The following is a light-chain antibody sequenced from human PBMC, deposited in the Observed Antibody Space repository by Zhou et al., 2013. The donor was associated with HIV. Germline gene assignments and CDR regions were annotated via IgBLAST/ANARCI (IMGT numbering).Light chain of an antibody. V-gene: IGKV3-15*01. CDR3: QQYSNWPYT. CDR1: QSVSSN. J-gene: IGKJ2*01. CDR2: YAS. Sequence: EIVMTQSPATLSASPGERVTFSCRASQSVSSNLAWYQQKPGRAPRLLICYASAGVTGVPPRFSGSGSGTEFTLTINNMQSEDFAVYYCQQYSNWPYTFGQGTKLQIK.